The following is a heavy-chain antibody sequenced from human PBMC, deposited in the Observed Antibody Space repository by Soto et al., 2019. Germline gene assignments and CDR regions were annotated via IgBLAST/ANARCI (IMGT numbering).Heavy chain of an antibody. CDR2: IRSKAYGGTT. CDR3: NRGNGELSNYYYGMDV. D-gene: IGHD3-16*02. V-gene: IGHV3-49*03. CDR1: GFTFGDYA. Sequence: GGSLRLSCTASGFTFGDYAMSWFRQAPGKGLEWVGFIRSKAYGGTTEYAASVKGRFTISRDDSKSIAYLQMNSLKTEDTAVYYCNRGNGELSNYYYGMDVWGQGTTVTVSS. J-gene: IGHJ6*02.